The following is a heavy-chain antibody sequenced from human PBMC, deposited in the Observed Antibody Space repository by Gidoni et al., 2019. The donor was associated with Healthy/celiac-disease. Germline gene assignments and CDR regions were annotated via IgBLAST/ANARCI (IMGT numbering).Heavy chain of an antibody. CDR3: ARTYPLGYSSGWWGPETADVIDY. D-gene: IGHD6-19*01. Sequence: QVQLVQSGAEVKKPGASVKVSCKASGYTFTSYGISWVRQAPGQGLEWMGWISAYNGNTNYAQKLKGRVTMTTDTSTSTAYMELRSLRSDDTAVYYCARTYPLGYSSGWWGPETADVIDYWGQGTLVTVSS. V-gene: IGHV1-18*01. CDR2: ISAYNGNT. J-gene: IGHJ4*02. CDR1: GYTFTSYG.